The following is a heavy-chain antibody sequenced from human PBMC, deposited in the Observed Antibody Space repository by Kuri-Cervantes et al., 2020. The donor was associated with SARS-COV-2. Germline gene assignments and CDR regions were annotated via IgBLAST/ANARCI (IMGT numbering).Heavy chain of an antibody. CDR3: ARITIFGVVISGAFDI. D-gene: IGHD3-3*01. CDR1: GGSISSYY. CDR2: IYYSGST. Sequence: SETLSLTCTVSGGSISSYYWSWIGQPPGKGLEWIGYIYYSGSTNYNPSLKRRVTISVDTSKNQFSLKLSSVTAADTAVYYCARITIFGVVISGAFDIWGQGTMV. J-gene: IGHJ3*02. V-gene: IGHV4-59*01.